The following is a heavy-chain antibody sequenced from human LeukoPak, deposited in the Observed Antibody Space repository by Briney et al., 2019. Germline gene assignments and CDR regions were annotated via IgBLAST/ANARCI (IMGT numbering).Heavy chain of an antibody. D-gene: IGHD3-9*01. Sequence: GGSLRLSCAASGFTFSSYGMHWVRQAPGKGLEWVAVISYDGSNKYYADSVKGRFTISRDNSKNTLYLQMNSLRAEDTAVYYCAKDYFDWLANPDYWGQGTLVTVSS. J-gene: IGHJ4*02. CDR2: ISYDGSNK. CDR3: AKDYFDWLANPDY. CDR1: GFTFSSYG. V-gene: IGHV3-30*18.